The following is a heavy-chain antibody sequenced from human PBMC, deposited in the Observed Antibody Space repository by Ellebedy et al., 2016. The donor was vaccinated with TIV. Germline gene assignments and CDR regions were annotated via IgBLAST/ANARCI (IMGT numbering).Heavy chain of an antibody. D-gene: IGHD3-16*01. CDR3: ARGVNWFDP. V-gene: IGHV6-1*01. CDR1: GDSVSSNSGA. J-gene: IGHJ5*02. CDR2: TYYRSRWFN. Sequence: MLSETLSLTCGISGDSVSSNSGAWHWFRQSPSRGLEWLGRTYYRSRWFNDYAMSVKSRITINADTSKNQFSLQLNSVTSEDTAVYYCARGVNWFDPWGQGTLVTVSS.